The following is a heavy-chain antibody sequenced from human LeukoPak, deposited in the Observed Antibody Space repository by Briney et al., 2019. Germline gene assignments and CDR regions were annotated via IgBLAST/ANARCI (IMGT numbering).Heavy chain of an antibody. CDR1: GASISSYY. D-gene: IGHD2-21*01. Sequence: PSETLSLTCSVSGASISSYYWSWIRQPPGKGLEWIGYLFHSGSTNYNPSLKSRVTISVDTSKNQFSLKLNSVTAADTAVYYCARAGASYSFGYWGQGTLVTVSS. V-gene: IGHV4-59*01. J-gene: IGHJ4*02. CDR2: LFHSGST. CDR3: ARAGASYSFGY.